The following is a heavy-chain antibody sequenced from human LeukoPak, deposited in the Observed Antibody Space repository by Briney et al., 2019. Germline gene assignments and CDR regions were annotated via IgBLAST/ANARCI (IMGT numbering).Heavy chain of an antibody. CDR1: GDITHY. CDR2: ICFSGSV. D-gene: IGHD1-26*01. V-gene: IGHV4-39*01. CDR3: AKHNGGGIVSYVAPGPPDYFDH. Sequence: PSETLSLTCTVSGDITHYWGWIRPPPGKGLACIGSICFSGSVYYNPSLMSRVTISLDTSTKQLSLILTSVTAADTAIYYCAKHNGGGIVSYVAPGPPDYFDHWGQGTLVTVSS. J-gene: IGHJ4*02.